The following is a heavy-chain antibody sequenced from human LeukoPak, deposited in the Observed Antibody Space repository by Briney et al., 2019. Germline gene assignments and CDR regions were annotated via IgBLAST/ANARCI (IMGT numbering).Heavy chain of an antibody. D-gene: IGHD6-19*01. J-gene: IGHJ4*02. CDR2: ISAYNGNT. V-gene: IGHV1-18*01. Sequence: ASVKVSCKASGYTFTSYGIGWVRRAPGQGLEWMGWISAYNGNTNYAQKLQGRVTMTTDTSTSPAYMELRTLRSDDTAVYYCARDHRPYSSGWRPIDYWGQGTLVTVSS. CDR3: ARDHRPYSSGWRPIDY. CDR1: GYTFTSYG.